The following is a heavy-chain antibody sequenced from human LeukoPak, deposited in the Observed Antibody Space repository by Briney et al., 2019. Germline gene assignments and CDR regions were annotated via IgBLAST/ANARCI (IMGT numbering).Heavy chain of an antibody. CDR3: TKELGRTVTTSDF. J-gene: IGHJ4*02. V-gene: IGHV3-11*05. CDR1: GFTFSDYY. D-gene: IGHD4-17*01. Sequence: GGSLRLSCAASGFTFSDYYMSWIRQAPGKGLEWVSYISSSSSYTNYADSVKGRFTISRDNAKNSLYLQMNSLRAEDTAVYYCTKELGRTVTTSDFWGQGTLVTVSS. CDR2: ISSSSSYT.